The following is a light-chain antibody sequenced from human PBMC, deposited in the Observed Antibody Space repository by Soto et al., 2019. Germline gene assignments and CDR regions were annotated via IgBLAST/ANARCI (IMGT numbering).Light chain of an antibody. J-gene: IGKJ2*02. Sequence: DIQMTQSPSSVSASVGDRVTITCRASQGIGTWLAWYQQKPGKAPKLLISGASSLQRGIPSRFSGSGSGTEFTHTISSLQAEDLATSYCKQTDSFPCTFGQGTKLEIK. CDR3: KQTDSFPCT. CDR1: QGIGTW. V-gene: IGKV1-12*01. CDR2: GAS.